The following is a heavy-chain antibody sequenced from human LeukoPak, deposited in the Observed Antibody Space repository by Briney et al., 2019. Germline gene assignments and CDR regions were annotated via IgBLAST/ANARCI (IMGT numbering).Heavy chain of an antibody. CDR1: GGSISSYY. D-gene: IGHD3-3*01. CDR3: ARDRTGRRRFFNWFDP. CDR2: IYTSGST. J-gene: IGHJ5*02. V-gene: IGHV4-4*07. Sequence: SETLSLTCTVSGGSISSYYWSWIRQPAGKGLEWIGRIYTSGSTNYNPSLKSRVTMSVDTSKNQFSLKPSSVTAADTAVYYCARDRTGRRRFFNWFDPWGQGTLVTVSS.